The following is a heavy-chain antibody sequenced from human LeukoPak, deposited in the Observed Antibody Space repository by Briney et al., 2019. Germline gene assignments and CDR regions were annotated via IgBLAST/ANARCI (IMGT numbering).Heavy chain of an antibody. D-gene: IGHD4-17*01. V-gene: IGHV3-23*01. CDR1: GFTFSSYA. Sequence: PGGSLRLSCAASGFTFSSYAMSWVRQAPGKGLEWVSAISGSGGSTYYADSVKGRFTISRDNFKNTLYLQMNSLRAKDTAVYYCAKEPGPGYGDYCDYWGQGTLVTVSS. CDR2: ISGSGGST. J-gene: IGHJ4*02. CDR3: AKEPGPGYGDYCDY.